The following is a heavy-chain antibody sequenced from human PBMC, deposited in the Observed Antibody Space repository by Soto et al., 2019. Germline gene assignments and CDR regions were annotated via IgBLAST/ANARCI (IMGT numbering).Heavy chain of an antibody. CDR1: GYSFTSYW. D-gene: IGHD3-3*01. Sequence: GESLKISCKGSGYSFTSYWIGWVRQMPGKGLEWMGIIYPGDSDTRYSPSFQGQVTISADKSISTAYLQWSSLKASDTAMYYCARRERYYDFWSGYYIYSMDVWGQGTTVTVSS. CDR3: ARRERYYDFWSGYYIYSMDV. V-gene: IGHV5-51*01. J-gene: IGHJ6*02. CDR2: IYPGDSDT.